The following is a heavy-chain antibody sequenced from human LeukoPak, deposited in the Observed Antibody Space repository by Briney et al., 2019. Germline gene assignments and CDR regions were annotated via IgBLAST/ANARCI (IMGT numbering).Heavy chain of an antibody. CDR1: GFTVSSNY. CDR3: AKDLGSSGWYIDY. V-gene: IGHV3-53*01. J-gene: IGHJ4*02. Sequence: GGSLRLSFAASGFTVSSNYMSWVRQAPGKGLEWVSVIYSDGSTYYADSVKGRFTISRDNSKNTLYLQTNSLRAEDTAVYYCAKDLGSSGWYIDYWGQGTLVTVSS. CDR2: IYSDGST. D-gene: IGHD6-19*01.